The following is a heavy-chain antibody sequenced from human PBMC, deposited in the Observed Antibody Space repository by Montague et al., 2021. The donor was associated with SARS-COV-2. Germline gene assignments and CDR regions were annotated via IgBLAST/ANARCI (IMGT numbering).Heavy chain of an antibody. V-gene: IGHV3-23*01. Sequence: SLRLSCAASGFTFSHYAMSWVRQAPGKGLEWVSAISGSGGSTYYADSVXGRFTISRDNSKNTLYLQMNSLRAEDTAVYYCAKDPHYDFWSGYYLDYWGQGTLVTVSS. CDR1: GFTFSHYA. CDR2: ISGSGGST. CDR3: AKDPHYDFWSGYYLDY. D-gene: IGHD3-3*01. J-gene: IGHJ4*02.